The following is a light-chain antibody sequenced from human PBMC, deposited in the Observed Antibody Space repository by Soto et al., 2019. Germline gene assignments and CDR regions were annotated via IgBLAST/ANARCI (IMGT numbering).Light chain of an antibody. V-gene: IGLV2-23*02. J-gene: IGLJ7*01. CDR3: CSYAGTSTHTV. CDR1: SSDVGSYNL. Sequence: QSVLTQPASVSGSPGQSITISCTGTSSDVGSYNLVSWYQQHPGKAPKLMISEVSNRPSGISDRFSGSKSGSTASLTISGLQAEDEADYYCCSYAGTSTHTVFGGGPLMTVL. CDR2: EVS.